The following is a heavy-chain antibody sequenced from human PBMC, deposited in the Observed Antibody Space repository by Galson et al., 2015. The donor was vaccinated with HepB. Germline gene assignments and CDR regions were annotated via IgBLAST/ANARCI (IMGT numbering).Heavy chain of an antibody. Sequence: SVKVSCKASGYTFTGYYMHWVRQAPGQGLEWMGWINPNSGGTNYAQKFQGWVTMTRDTSISTAYMELSRLRSDDTAVYYCARDPYYDSSGYYGMDVWGQGTTVTVSS. J-gene: IGHJ6*02. D-gene: IGHD3-22*01. CDR3: ARDPYYDSSGYYGMDV. V-gene: IGHV1-2*04. CDR1: GYTFTGYY. CDR2: INPNSGGT.